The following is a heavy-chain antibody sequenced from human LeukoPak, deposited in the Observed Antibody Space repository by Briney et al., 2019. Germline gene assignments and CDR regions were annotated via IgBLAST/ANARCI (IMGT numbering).Heavy chain of an antibody. D-gene: IGHD3-10*01. Sequence: GGSLRLTCAVSGFTISGYEMNWVRHAPGKGLEWVSCSGASGSYIQHADSVKGRFTISRDSAKNSLYLQMNSLRVEDTAVYYCVTFYRRGVQIDPFDHWGQGTLVTVSS. J-gene: IGHJ4*02. V-gene: IGHV3-48*03. CDR1: GFTISGYE. CDR3: VTFYRRGVQIDPFDH. CDR2: SGASGSYI.